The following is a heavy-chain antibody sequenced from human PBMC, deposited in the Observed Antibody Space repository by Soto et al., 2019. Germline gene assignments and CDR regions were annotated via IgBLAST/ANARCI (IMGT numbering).Heavy chain of an antibody. V-gene: IGHV1-69*12. Sequence: QVQLVQSGAEVKKPGSSVKVSCKASGVTFSSYAISWVRQAPGQGLEWMGGIIPIFGTADYAQKFQGRVTITADESTSTAYVELSSLRSEDTAVYYCAKNPENYYYGMDVWGQGTTVTVSS. CDR2: IIPIFGTA. CDR3: AKNPENYYYGMDV. CDR1: GVTFSSYA. J-gene: IGHJ6*02.